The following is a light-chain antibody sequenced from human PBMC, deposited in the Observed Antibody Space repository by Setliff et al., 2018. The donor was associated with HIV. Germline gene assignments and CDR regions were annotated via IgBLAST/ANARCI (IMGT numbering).Light chain of an antibody. CDR3: SSYTSSGPLVL. V-gene: IGLV2-14*01. CDR1: SSDVGGYNY. CDR2: EVS. Sequence: QSVLTQPASVSGSPGQSITISCTGTSSDVGGYNYVSWYQQHPGKAPKLMIYEVSNRPPEVSNRFSGSKSGNTASLTISGLQAEDEADYYCSSYTSSGPLVLFGGGTQLTVL. J-gene: IGLJ2*01.